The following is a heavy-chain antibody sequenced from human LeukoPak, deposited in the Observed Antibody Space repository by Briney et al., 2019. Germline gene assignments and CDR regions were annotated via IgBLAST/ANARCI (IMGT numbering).Heavy chain of an antibody. D-gene: IGHD3-22*01. V-gene: IGHV3-66*01. CDR2: IYSGGST. Sequence: PGGSLRLSCAASGFTVSSNYMSWVRQAPGKGLEWVSVIYSGGSTYYADSVKGRFTISRDNSKNTLYLQMNSLRAEDTAVYYCAKAVNYYDSSGYFPFDYWGQGTLVTVSS. CDR1: GFTVSSNY. CDR3: AKAVNYYDSSGYFPFDY. J-gene: IGHJ4*02.